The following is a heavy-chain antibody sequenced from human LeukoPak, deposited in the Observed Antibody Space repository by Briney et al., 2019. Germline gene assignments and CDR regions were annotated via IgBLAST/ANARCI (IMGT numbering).Heavy chain of an antibody. J-gene: IGHJ5*02. D-gene: IGHD2-8*01. CDR1: GGSMRTTTYY. CDR3: VRVSGFCTNGVCPSFDP. CDR2: IYYSGGT. V-gene: IGHV4-39*07. Sequence: SEALSLTCTVSGGSMRTTTYYWGWIRQPPGKGLEWIGSIYYSGGTYYNPSLKSRVTISADTSKNQFSVKLSSVTAADTAVYYCVRVSGFCTNGVCPSFDPWGQGTLVTVSS.